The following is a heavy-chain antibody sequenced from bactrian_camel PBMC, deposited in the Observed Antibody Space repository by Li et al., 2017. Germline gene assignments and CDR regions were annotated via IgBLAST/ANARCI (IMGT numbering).Heavy chain of an antibody. Sequence: LVESGGGSVQAGGSLRLSCEVSGSLDGTNCIGWFRQYPGKEREGVAAIVTLGGTTYYDDSVTGRFAISQDNAKKTTYLQMDQLRTEDTATYYCAAGWSYGVGTLLRRHYDYWGQGTQVTVS. CDR1: GSLDGTNC. V-gene: IGHV3S54*01. J-gene: IGHJ4*01. D-gene: IGHD5*01. CDR2: IVTLGGTT. CDR3: AAGWSYGVGTLLRRHYDY.